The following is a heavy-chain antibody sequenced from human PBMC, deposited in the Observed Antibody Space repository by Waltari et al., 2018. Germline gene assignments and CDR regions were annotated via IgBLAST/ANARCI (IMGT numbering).Heavy chain of an antibody. CDR3: ARGSEQTPNDAFDI. D-gene: IGHD3-10*01. V-gene: IGHV4-38-2*01. CDR2: IYHRGTS. J-gene: IGHJ3*02. CDR1: GYSITSDCY. Sequence: QVQLEESGPGLVKPSATLSPTCVVPGYSITSDCYWGWIRSPPGKGPEWIGSIYHRGTSYSNPSLKSRVTMSVDTSQSQFSLKLSSMTAADTAIYFCARGSEQTPNDAFDIWGQGTMVTVSS.